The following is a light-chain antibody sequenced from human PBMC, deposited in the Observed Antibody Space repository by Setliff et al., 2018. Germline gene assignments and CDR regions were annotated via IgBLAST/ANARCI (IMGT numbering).Light chain of an antibody. CDR3: LSYTSETTHAL. J-gene: IGLJ2*01. Sequence: QSALAQPPSVSGSPGQSVAISCTGSSSDVGGYNRVSWYQQSPDTAPKLIIYEVGQRPSGVPDRFSGSKSGNTASLTISGLRPEDEADYYCLSYTSETTHALFGGGTKVTVL. CDR1: SSDVGGYNR. CDR2: EVG. V-gene: IGLV2-18*02.